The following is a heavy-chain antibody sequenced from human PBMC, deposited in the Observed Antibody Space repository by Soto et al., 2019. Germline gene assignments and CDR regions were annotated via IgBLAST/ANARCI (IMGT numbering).Heavy chain of an antibody. V-gene: IGHV3-23*01. D-gene: IGHD2-2*01. CDR1: GFTFSSYV. Sequence: PGGSLRLSCAASGFTFSSYVMSWVRQAPGKGLEWVSAISNSVGNTYYADSVKGRFTISRDNSKNTLYLRMNSLRVEDTAVYYCASRYCSSTSCGPGLFDSWGQGTLVTVS. CDR2: ISNSVGNT. CDR3: ASRYCSSTSCGPGLFDS. J-gene: IGHJ4*02.